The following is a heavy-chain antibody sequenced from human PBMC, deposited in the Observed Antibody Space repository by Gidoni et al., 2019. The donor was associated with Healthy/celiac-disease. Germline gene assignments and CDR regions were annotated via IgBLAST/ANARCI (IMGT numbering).Heavy chain of an antibody. J-gene: IGHJ3*02. CDR3: ARTSIFGVVNDAFDI. CDR2: IDWDDDK. V-gene: IGHV2-70*01. CDR1: GFSLRTNRTC. Sequence: QVTLRESGPALVKPTQTLTLTCTFSGFSLRTNRTCVNWIRQPPGKALEWLALIDWDDDKYYSTSLRTRLTISKDTSKNQVVLTMTNMDPVDTATYYCARTSIFGVVNDAFDIWGQGTMVTVSS. D-gene: IGHD3-3*01.